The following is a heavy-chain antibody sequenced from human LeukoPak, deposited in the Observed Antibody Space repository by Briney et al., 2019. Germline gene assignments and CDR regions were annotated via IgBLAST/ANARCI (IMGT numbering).Heavy chain of an antibody. V-gene: IGHV1-18*01. CDR3: ARGQDSTTPSYWFDP. CDR2: ISAYNGNT. Sequence: GASVTVSCKASGYTFTIYGISWVRQAPGQGLEWMGWISAYNGNTNYAQKLQGRVTMTTDTSTSTAYMELRSLRSDDTAVYYCARGQDSTTPSYWFDPWGQGTLVTVSS. J-gene: IGHJ5*02. CDR1: GYTFTIYG. D-gene: IGHD2-2*01.